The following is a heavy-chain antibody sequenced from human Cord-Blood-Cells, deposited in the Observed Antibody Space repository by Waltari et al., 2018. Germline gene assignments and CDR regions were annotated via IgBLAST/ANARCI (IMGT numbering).Heavy chain of an antibody. CDR1: GGTFSSYA. CDR2: ISPIFGTA. J-gene: IGHJ5*02. D-gene: IGHD4-4*01. CDR3: ARDIAMTTVTINWFDP. V-gene: IGHV1-69*01. Sequence: QVQLVQSGAEVKKPGSSVKVSCKASGGTFSSYAISWVRQAPGQGLEWMGGISPIFGTANYAQKFQGRVTITADESTSTAYMELSSLRSEDTAVYYCARDIAMTTVTINWFDPWGQGTLVTVSS.